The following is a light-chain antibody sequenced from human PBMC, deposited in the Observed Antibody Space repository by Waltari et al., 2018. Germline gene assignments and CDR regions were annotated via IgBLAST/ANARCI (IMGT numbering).Light chain of an antibody. CDR2: QDN. CDR3: QAWDTTTR. V-gene: IGLV3-1*01. Sequence: SYELTQPPSVSVSPGQTANITCPGVRLGEKYAYCYQQKSGQSPIMVIYQDNKRPSGIPDRFSGYNSGNTATLTISGTQAMDEADYYCQAWDTTTRFGGGTKLTVL. CDR1: RLGEKY. J-gene: IGLJ2*01.